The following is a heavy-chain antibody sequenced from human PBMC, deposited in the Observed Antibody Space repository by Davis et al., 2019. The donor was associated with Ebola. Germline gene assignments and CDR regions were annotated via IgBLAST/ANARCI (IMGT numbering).Heavy chain of an antibody. Sequence: AASVKVSCKASGYIFTDYHIHWVRQAPGQGLEWMGWINTNTGNPTYAQGFSGRFVFSFDASVSTAYLQISSLEAEDTAVYYCARASCGRIFCVPDELDYWGQGTLVTVSS. V-gene: IGHV7-4-1*02. CDR2: INTNTGNP. CDR1: GYIFTDYH. CDR3: ARASCGRIFCVPDELDY. J-gene: IGHJ4*02. D-gene: IGHD2/OR15-2a*01.